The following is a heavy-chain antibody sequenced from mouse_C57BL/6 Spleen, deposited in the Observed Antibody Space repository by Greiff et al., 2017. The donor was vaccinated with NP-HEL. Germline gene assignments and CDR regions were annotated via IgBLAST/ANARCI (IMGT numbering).Heavy chain of an antibody. CDR1: GYTFTSYW. V-gene: IGHV1-69*01. J-gene: IGHJ2*01. D-gene: IGHD1-1*01. CDR2: IDPSDSYT. Sequence: QVQLQQSGAELVMPGASVKLSCKASGYTFTSYWMHWVKQRPGQGLEWIGEIDPSDSYTNYNQKFKGKSTLTVDKSSSTAYMQLSSLTSEDSAVYYCARIYYGSSLDYWGQGTTLTVSS. CDR3: ARIYYGSSLDY.